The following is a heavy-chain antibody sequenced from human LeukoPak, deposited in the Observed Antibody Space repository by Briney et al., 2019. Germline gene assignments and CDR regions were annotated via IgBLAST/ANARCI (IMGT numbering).Heavy chain of an antibody. Sequence: ASVKVSCKASGYTFTSHFMHWVRQAPGQGLEWMGIINPRGGSTSYTQKFQGRVTMTRDTSTSTVYMELSSLRSEDTAVYYCARAGGYCGRISCPYYFDYWGQGSLVAVSS. J-gene: IGHJ4*02. CDR2: INPRGGST. CDR3: ARAGGYCGRISCPYYFDY. D-gene: IGHD2-15*01. CDR1: GYTFTSHF. V-gene: IGHV1-46*01.